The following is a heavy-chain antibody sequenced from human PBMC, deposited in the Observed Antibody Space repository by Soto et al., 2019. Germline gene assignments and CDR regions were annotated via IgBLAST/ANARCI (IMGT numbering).Heavy chain of an antibody. D-gene: IGHD3-10*01. CDR3: ARYGSGTYYPTTFDY. Sequence: QVQLQESGPGLVKPSQTLSLTCTVSGGSISSGDYYWSWIRQHPGKGLECIGYNYYSGRTYYNPSLKSRVTMSVDTSENQFSLKLRSVTAADTAVYYCARYGSGTYYPTTFDYWGQGTLVTVSS. V-gene: IGHV4-31*03. J-gene: IGHJ4*02. CDR1: GGSISSGDYY. CDR2: NYYSGRT.